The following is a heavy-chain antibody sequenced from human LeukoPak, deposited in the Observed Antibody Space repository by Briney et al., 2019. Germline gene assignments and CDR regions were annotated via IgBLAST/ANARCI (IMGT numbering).Heavy chain of an antibody. CDR1: GGTFSSYT. CDR3: ARGLDDILTGSPYWFDP. D-gene: IGHD3-9*01. CDR2: IIPILGIA. Sequence: SVKVSCKASGGTFSSYTISWVRQAPGQGLEWMGRIIPILGIANYAQKFQGRVTITADKSTSTAYMELSSLRSEDTAVYYCARGLDDILTGSPYWFDPWGQGTPVTVSS. V-gene: IGHV1-69*02. J-gene: IGHJ5*02.